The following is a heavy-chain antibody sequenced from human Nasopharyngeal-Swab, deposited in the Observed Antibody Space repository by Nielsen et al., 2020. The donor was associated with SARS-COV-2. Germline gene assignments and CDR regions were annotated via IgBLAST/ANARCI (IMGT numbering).Heavy chain of an antibody. CDR2: ISWNSGSI. V-gene: IGHV3-9*01. J-gene: IGHJ4*02. Sequence: SLKISCAASGFTFDDYAMHWVRQAPGKGLEWVSGISWNSGSIGYADSVKGRFTISRDNAKNFLYLQMNSLRAEDTALYYCAKDIYSSCWEYYFYYWGQGTLVTVSS. CDR1: GFTFDDYA. D-gene: IGHD6-19*01. CDR3: AKDIYSSCWEYYFYY.